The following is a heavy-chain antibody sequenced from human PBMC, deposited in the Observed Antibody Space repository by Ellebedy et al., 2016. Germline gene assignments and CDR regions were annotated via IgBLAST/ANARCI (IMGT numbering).Heavy chain of an antibody. J-gene: IGHJ4*02. Sequence: SETLSLTCTVSGGSISSYYWSWIRQPPGKGLEWIGYIYYSGSTNYNPSLKSRVTISVDTSKNQFSLKLSSVTAADTAVYYCARQHYYDSSGYWGFDYWGQGTLVTVSS. CDR3: ARQHYYDSSGYWGFDY. CDR1: GGSISSYY. CDR2: IYYSGST. D-gene: IGHD3-22*01. V-gene: IGHV4-59*08.